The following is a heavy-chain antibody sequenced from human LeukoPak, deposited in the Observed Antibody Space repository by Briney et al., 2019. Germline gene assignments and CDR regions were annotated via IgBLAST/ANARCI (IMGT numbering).Heavy chain of an antibody. CDR3: AKDVFFGHSSGYFAATDAFDI. Sequence: GGSLRLSCAASGFTFSSYGMHWVRQAPGKGLERVAVISYDGSNKYYADSVKGRFTISRDNSKNTLYLQMNSLRAEDTAVYYCAKDVFFGHSSGYFAATDAFDIWGQGTMVTVSS. J-gene: IGHJ3*02. CDR1: GFTFSSYG. V-gene: IGHV3-30*18. D-gene: IGHD3-22*01. CDR2: ISYDGSNK.